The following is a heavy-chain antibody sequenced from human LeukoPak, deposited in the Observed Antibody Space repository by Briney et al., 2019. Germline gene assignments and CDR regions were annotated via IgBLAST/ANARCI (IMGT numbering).Heavy chain of an antibody. CDR1: GFTFSSIG. D-gene: IGHD6-13*01. Sequence: PARSLRRSCAASGFTFSSIGMRRVPPGPGQGLEWVAIITNDGSNKYYADPVKGRFTISRDNSKNTLYLQMNSLTAEDTAVYYCARDRIAAGRTGYFDYWGQGTLVTVSS. J-gene: IGHJ4*02. V-gene: IGHV3-30*03. CDR3: ARDRIAAGRTGYFDY. CDR2: ITNDGSNK.